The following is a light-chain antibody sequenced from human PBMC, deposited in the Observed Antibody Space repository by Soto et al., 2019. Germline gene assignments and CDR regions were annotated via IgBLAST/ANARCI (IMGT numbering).Light chain of an antibody. V-gene: IGKV1-5*01. CDR3: QQFNSYSPGA. J-gene: IGKJ1*01. CDR2: DAS. CDR1: QTISFS. Sequence: IQMTPSPSTLSASVGDRVTITCRASQTISFSLAWYQQKPGKAPKLLIYDASTLQSGVPSRFSGSGSGTEFTLTISSLQPDDFATYYCQQFNSYSPGAFGQGTKVDIK.